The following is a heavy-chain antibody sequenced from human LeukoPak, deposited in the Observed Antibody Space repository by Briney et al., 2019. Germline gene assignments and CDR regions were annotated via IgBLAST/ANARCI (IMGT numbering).Heavy chain of an antibody. D-gene: IGHD2-2*01. CDR3: ARAIVVVPTTLTEGAFDI. J-gene: IGHJ3*02. CDR2: ISYSGST. CDR1: GGSISSYY. V-gene: IGHV4-59*01. Sequence: SETLSLTCTVSGGSISSYYWSWIRQPPGKGLEWIGYISYSGSTNYNPSLKSRVTISVDTSKNQFSLRLSSVTAADTAVYYCARAIVVVPTTLTEGAFDIWGQGTMVTVSS.